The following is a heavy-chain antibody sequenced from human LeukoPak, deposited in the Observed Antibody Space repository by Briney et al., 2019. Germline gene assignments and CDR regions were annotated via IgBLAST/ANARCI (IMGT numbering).Heavy chain of an antibody. Sequence: GGSLRLSCAASGFTFSSYEMNWVRPAPGKGLEWVSYISSSGSTIYYADSVKGRFTISRDNAKNSLYLQMNSLRAEDTAAYYCARHPPLPSAGWGQGTLVTVSS. CDR3: ARHPPLPSAG. V-gene: IGHV3-48*03. D-gene: IGHD3-10*01. CDR2: ISSSGSTI. CDR1: GFTFSSYE. J-gene: IGHJ4*02.